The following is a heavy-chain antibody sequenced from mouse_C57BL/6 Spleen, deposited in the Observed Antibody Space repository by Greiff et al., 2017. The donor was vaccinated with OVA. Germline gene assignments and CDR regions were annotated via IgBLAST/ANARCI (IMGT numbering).Heavy chain of an antibody. J-gene: IGHJ1*03. CDR2: ISSCGSYT. V-gene: IGHV5-6*02. CDR1: GFTFSSYC. Sequence: EVKLEESGGDLVKPGGSLKLSCAASGFTFSSYCMSWVRQTPDKSLEWVATISSCGSYTYYPDSVKGRFTISRDNAKNTLYLQMSSLKTEDTAMYYCARHGDYYDWYFDVWGTGTTVTVSS. D-gene: IGHD1-1*01. CDR3: ARHGDYYDWYFDV.